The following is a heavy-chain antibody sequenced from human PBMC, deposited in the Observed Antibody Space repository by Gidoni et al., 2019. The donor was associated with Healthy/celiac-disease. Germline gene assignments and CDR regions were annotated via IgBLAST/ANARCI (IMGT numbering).Heavy chain of an antibody. CDR2: IYYSGST. CDR3: ARGTLWFGESPFDY. V-gene: IGHV4-39*07. J-gene: IGHJ4*02. Sequence: QLQLQESGPGLVKPSETLSLTCTVSGGSISSSSYYWGWIRQPPGKGLEWIGSIYYSGSTYYNPSLKSRVTISVDTSKNQFSLKLSSVTAADTAVYYCARGTLWFGESPFDYWGQGTLVTVSS. D-gene: IGHD3-10*01. CDR1: GGSISSSSYY.